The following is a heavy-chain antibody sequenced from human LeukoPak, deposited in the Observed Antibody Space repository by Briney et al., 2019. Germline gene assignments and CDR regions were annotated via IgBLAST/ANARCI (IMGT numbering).Heavy chain of an antibody. CDR3: ARGHGEYYYDSSGYEWYFDL. CDR1: GGSISSGGYS. CDR2: IYHSGST. J-gene: IGHJ2*01. D-gene: IGHD3-22*01. V-gene: IGHV4-30-2*01. Sequence: PSRTLSLTCAVSGGSISSGGYSWSWIRQPPGKGLEWIGYIYHSGSTYYNPSLKSRVIISVDRSKNQFSLKLSSVTAADTAVYYCARGHGEYYYDSSGYEWYFDLWGRGTLVTVSS.